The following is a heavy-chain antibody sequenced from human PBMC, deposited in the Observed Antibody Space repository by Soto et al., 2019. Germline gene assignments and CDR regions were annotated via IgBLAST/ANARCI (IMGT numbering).Heavy chain of an antibody. D-gene: IGHD2-2*01. J-gene: IGHJ6*02. Sequence: QGQLVQSGAEVKKPGSSVKVSCKASGGSFRRYAISWVRQAPGQGLEWMGGILPIFGSPSHAQKFQGRATITACESTSTAYLALTSLTSEDTAIYYCVFGDCTSTSCSYYFYGLDVWGQGTTVTVSS. CDR2: ILPIFGSP. CDR1: GGSFRRYA. CDR3: VFGDCTSTSCSYYFYGLDV. V-gene: IGHV1-69*01.